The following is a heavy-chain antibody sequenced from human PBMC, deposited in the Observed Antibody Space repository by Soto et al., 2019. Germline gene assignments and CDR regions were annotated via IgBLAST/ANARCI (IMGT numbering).Heavy chain of an antibody. V-gene: IGHV1-58*01. Sequence: QMQLVQSGPEVKKPGTSVKVSCKASGFTFTSSAVQWVRQARGQRLEWIGWIVVGSGNTNYAQKFQERVTITRDMSTSTAYMELSSLIYEDTAVSYCAPVRGNDPRFDYWGQGTLVTVSS. J-gene: IGHJ4*02. CDR3: APVRGNDPRFDY. D-gene: IGHD1-1*01. CDR1: GFTFTSSA. CDR2: IVVGSGNT.